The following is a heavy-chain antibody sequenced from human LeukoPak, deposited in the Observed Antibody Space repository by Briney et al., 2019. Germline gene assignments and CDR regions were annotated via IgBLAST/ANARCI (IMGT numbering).Heavy chain of an antibody. Sequence: ASVKVSCKASGYTFTSYYMHWVRQAPGEGLEWMGIINPTGGSTSYAQKFQGRVTMTRDTSTSTVYMELSSLRSEDTAVYYCARVGWELGPSDYYYYMDVWGKGTTVTVSS. D-gene: IGHD4-23*01. CDR3: ARVGWELGPSDYYYYMDV. V-gene: IGHV1-46*01. CDR2: INPTGGST. CDR1: GYTFTSYY. J-gene: IGHJ6*03.